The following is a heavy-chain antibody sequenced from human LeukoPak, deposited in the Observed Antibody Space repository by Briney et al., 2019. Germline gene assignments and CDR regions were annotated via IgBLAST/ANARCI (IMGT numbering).Heavy chain of an antibody. CDR3: ASAERTVTTLLDY. D-gene: IGHD4-17*01. J-gene: IGHJ4*02. V-gene: IGHV3-53*01. CDR2: IYSGGST. Sequence: GGSLRLSCAASGFTVSSNYMSWVRQAPGKGLEWVSVIYSGGSTYYADPVKGRFTISRDNSKNTLYLQMNSLRAEDTAVYYCASAERTVTTLLDYWGQGTLVTVSS. CDR1: GFTVSSNY.